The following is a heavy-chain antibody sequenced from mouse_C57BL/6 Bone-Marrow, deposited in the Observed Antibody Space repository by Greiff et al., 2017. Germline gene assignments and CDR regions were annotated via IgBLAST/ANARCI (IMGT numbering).Heavy chain of an antibody. D-gene: IGHD2-14*01. J-gene: IGHJ3*01. V-gene: IGHV1-15*01. CDR2: IDPETGGT. CDR3: TRVRRGFAY. Sequence: QVHVKQSGAELVRPGASVTLSCKASGYTFTDYEMHWVKQTPVHGLEWIGAIDPETGGTAYNQKFKGKAILTADKSSSPAYMELRSLTSEDSAVYYCTRVRRGFAYWGQGTLVTVSA. CDR1: GYTFTDYE.